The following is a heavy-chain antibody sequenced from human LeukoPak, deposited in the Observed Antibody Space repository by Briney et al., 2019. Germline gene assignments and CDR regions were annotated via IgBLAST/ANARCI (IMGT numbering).Heavy chain of an antibody. CDR1: GFTFSSYS. V-gene: IGHV3-21*01. J-gene: IGHJ5*02. D-gene: IGHD3-10*01. Sequence: GGSLRLSCAASGFTFSSYSMNWVRQAPGKGLEWVSSISGSSSYIYYADSVKGRFTTSRDNAKNSLYLQMNSLRAGDTAVYYCARAHGDWFDPWGQGTLVTVSS. CDR3: ARAHGDWFDP. CDR2: ISGSSSYI.